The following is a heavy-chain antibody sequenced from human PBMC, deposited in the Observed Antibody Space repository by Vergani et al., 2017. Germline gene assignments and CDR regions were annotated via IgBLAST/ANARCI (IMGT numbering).Heavy chain of an antibody. V-gene: IGHV3-30*18. Sequence: QVQLVESGGGVVRPGRSLRLSCAASGFTFSSYGMHWVRQAPGKGLEWVAVISYDGSNKYYADSVKGRFTISRDNSKNTLYLQMNSLRAEDTAVYYCAKDPSSWYLYYYYMDVWGKXP. CDR2: ISYDGSNK. CDR3: AKDPSSWYLYYYYMDV. D-gene: IGHD6-13*01. J-gene: IGHJ6*03. CDR1: GFTFSSYG.